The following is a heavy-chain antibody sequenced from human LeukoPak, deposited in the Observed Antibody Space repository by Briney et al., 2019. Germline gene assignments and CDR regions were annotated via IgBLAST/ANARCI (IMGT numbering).Heavy chain of an antibody. J-gene: IGHJ4*02. D-gene: IGHD3-10*01. CDR2: INPNSGGT. CDR1: GYTFTGYY. CDR3: ARDYSGSGRGRTEFDY. V-gene: IGHV1-2*02. Sequence: ASVKVSCKASGYTFTGYYMHWVRQAPGQGLEWMGWINPNSGGTNYAQKFQGRVTMTRDTSISTAYMELSRLTSDDTAVYYCARDYSGSGRGRTEFDYWGQGTLVTVSS.